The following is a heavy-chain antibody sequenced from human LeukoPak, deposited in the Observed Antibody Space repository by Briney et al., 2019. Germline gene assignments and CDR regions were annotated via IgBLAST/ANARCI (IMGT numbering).Heavy chain of an antibody. D-gene: IGHD6-19*01. V-gene: IGHV3-21*01. Sequence: GGSLRLSCAASGFTVSSNYMNWVRQAPGKGLEWVSSISSGSSYIYYADSVKGRFTISRDNAKNSLYLQMNSLRAEDTAVYYCARDAVGGSNWFDPWGQGTLVTVSS. CDR2: ISSGSSYI. CDR3: ARDAVGGSNWFDP. J-gene: IGHJ5*02. CDR1: GFTVSSNY.